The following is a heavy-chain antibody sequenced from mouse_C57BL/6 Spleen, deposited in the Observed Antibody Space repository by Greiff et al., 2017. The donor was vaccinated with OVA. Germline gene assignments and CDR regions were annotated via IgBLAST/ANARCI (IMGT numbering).Heavy chain of an antibody. CDR1: GFNITDYY. CDR3: ARGDYEGFAD. J-gene: IGHJ3*01. CDR2: IDPEDGET. Sequence: EVQLQQSGAELVHPFSPVKLSCTASGFNITDYYMHWVKQRTEQGLEWIGRIDPEDGETKYAPKFQGKATITADTSSNTAYLQLSSLTSEDTAVYYCARGDYEGFADWGQGTLVTVSA. V-gene: IGHV14-2*01. D-gene: IGHD2-4*01.